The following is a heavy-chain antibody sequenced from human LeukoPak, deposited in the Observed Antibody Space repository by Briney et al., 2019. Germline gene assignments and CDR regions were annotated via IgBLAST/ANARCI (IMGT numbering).Heavy chain of an antibody. J-gene: IGHJ3*02. CDR1: GFTFSSYA. CDR3: ARAKSRGTENTVVKLRGGAFDI. V-gene: IGHV3-23*01. CDR2: ISGSGDST. Sequence: PGGSLRLSCAASGFTFSSYAMTWVRQAPGKGLEWVSAISGSGDSTYYADSVKGRFTTSRDNSKNTLYLQMNSLRAEDTAVYYCARAKSRGTENTVVKLRGGAFDIWGQGTMVTVSS. D-gene: IGHD4-23*01.